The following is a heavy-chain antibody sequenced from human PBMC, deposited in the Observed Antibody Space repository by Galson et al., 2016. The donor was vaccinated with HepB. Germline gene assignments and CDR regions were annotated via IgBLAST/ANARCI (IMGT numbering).Heavy chain of an antibody. V-gene: IGHV3-15*01. CDR1: GFSFTSTW. CDR2: IKSRSDGETT. Sequence: SLRLSCAASGFSFTSTWMSWVRQAPGMGLEWIGRIKSRSDGETTEFAAPVRGRFSISRDDSKSTVYPQMNSLETDDTAVYFCTTDYGYAWGSYRLGYWGQGTLVTVSS. J-gene: IGHJ4*02. CDR3: TTDYGYAWGSYRLGY. D-gene: IGHD3-16*02.